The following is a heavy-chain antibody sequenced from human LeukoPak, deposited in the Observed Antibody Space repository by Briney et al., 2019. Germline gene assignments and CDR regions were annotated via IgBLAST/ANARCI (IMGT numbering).Heavy chain of an antibody. CDR1: GFTFSSYE. D-gene: IGHD3-22*01. CDR2: ISGSGGST. J-gene: IGHJ3*02. CDR3: AKPNYYDSSGYYYGDAFDI. V-gene: IGHV3-23*01. Sequence: GGSLRLSCAASGFTFSSYEMNWVRQAPGKGLEWVSAISGSGGSTYYADSVKGRFTISRDKSKNTLYLQMNSLRAEDTAVYYCAKPNYYDSSGYYYGDAFDIWGQGTMVTVSS.